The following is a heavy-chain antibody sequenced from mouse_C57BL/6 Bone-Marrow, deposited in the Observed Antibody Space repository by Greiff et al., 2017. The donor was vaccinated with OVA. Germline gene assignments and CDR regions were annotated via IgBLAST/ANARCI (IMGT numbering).Heavy chain of an antibody. D-gene: IGHD2-4*01. Sequence: EVMLVESGGGLVQPGESLKLSCESNEYEFPSHDMSWVRKTPEKRLELVAAINSDGGSTYYPDTMERRFIISRDNTKKTLYLQMTSLRSEDTAMYYCARGDDYDEFAYWGQGTLVTVSA. V-gene: IGHV5-2*03. CDR1: EYEFPSHD. J-gene: IGHJ3*01. CDR2: INSDGGST. CDR3: ARGDDYDEFAY.